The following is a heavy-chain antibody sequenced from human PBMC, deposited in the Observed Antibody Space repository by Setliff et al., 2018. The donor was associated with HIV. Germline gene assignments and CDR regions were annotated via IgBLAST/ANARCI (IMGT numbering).Heavy chain of an antibody. CDR1: GGSISSYY. Sequence: SETLSLTCTVSGGSISSYYWNWIRQPPGKGLEWIGYIYTSGSTNYNPSLKSRVTISVDTSKNQFSLKLSSVTAADTAVYYCARGVSALGYWGQGTLVTVSS. J-gene: IGHJ4*02. D-gene: IGHD3-16*01. V-gene: IGHV4-4*08. CDR3: ARGVSALGY. CDR2: IYTSGST.